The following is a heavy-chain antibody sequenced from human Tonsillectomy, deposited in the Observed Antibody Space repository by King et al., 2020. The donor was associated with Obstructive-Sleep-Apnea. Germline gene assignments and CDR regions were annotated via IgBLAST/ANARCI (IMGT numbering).Heavy chain of an antibody. CDR1: GFTFSSYA. J-gene: IGHJ6*02. V-gene: IGHV3-30*04. Sequence: VQLVESGGGVVQPGRSLRLSCAASGFTFSSYAMHWVRQAPGKGLEWVAVISYDGSNKYYADSGKGRFTISRDNSKNTLYLQMNSLRAEDTAVYYCARDHCTNGVCYLGYYGMDVWGQGTTVTVSS. CDR2: ISYDGSNK. CDR3: ARDHCTNGVCYLGYYGMDV. D-gene: IGHD2-8*01.